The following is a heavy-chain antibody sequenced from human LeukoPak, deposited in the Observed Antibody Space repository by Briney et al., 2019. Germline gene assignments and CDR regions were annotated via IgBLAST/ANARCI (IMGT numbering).Heavy chain of an antibody. CDR2: IHASAST. V-gene: IGHV4-4*07. Sequence: PSETLSLTCSVSGASISNYFLSWLRQPAGKGLEWIGRIHASASTEYNPSLKSRVTMSVDTSKNQLSLKLTSVTAADTAVYFCARDDNSIYSDDAFDIWGQGTLVTVSS. CDR1: GASISNYF. CDR3: ARDDNSIYSDDAFDI. J-gene: IGHJ3*02. D-gene: IGHD2/OR15-2a*01.